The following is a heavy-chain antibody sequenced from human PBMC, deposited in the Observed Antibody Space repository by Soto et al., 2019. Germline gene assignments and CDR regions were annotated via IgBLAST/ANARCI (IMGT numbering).Heavy chain of an antibody. J-gene: IGHJ4*02. Sequence: EVQLVESGGGLVQPGRSLRLSCAASGFTFDDYAMHWVRQAPGKGLEWVSGISWNSGSIDYADSVKGRFTISRDNAKNSLYLQMNSLRAEDTALYYCAKGPRLWYFDYWGQGTLVTVSS. D-gene: IGHD2-21*01. CDR1: GFTFDDYA. CDR3: AKGPRLWYFDY. V-gene: IGHV3-9*01. CDR2: ISWNSGSI.